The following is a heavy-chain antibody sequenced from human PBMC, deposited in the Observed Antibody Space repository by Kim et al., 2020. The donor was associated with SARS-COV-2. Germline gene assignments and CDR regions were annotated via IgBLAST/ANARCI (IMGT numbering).Heavy chain of an antibody. J-gene: IGHJ6*02. CDR1: GGSISSGGYY. CDR2: IYYSGST. V-gene: IGHV4-31*03. Sequence: SETLSLTCTVSGGSISSGGYYWSWIRQHPGKGLEWIGYIYYSGSTYYNPSLKSRVTISVDTSKNQFSLKLSSVTAADTAVYYCARDLVVVVPAAIYDVGAKNNYYYYYGMDVWGQGTTVTVSS. D-gene: IGHD2-2*01. CDR3: ARDLVVVVPAAIYDVGAKNNYYYYYGMDV.